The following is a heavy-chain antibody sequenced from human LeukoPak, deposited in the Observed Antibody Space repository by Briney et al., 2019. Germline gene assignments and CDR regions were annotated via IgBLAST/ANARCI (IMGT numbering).Heavy chain of an antibody. Sequence: GGSLRLSCAASGFTFSSYEMNWVRQAPGKGLEWVANIKQDGSEKYYVDSVKGRFTISRDNAKNSLYLQMNSLRAEDTAVYYCARERYSYGQDDAFDIWGQGTMVTVSS. J-gene: IGHJ3*02. V-gene: IGHV3-7*05. CDR1: GFTFSSYE. CDR2: IKQDGSEK. D-gene: IGHD5-18*01. CDR3: ARERYSYGQDDAFDI.